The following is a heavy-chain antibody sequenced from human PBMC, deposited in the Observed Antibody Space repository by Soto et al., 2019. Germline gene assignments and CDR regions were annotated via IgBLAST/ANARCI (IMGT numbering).Heavy chain of an antibody. V-gene: IGHV4-30-2*01. J-gene: IGHJ3*02. CDR3: ARGRGAAVGPYAFDI. Sequence: QLQLQESGSALVKPSQTLSRTCAVSGGSISSSDYSWRWIRQPPGKGMEWIGYIYHSGSTYYNPSLKSRVTISVDRSKNQFSLKLSSVTAADTAVYYCARGRGAAVGPYAFDIWGQGTMVTVSS. CDR1: GGSISSSDYS. D-gene: IGHD6-13*01. CDR2: IYHSGST.